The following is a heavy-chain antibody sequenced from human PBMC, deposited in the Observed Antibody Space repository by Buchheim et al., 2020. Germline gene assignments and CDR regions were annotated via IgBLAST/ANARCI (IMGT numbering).Heavy chain of an antibody. CDR2: IYYSGST. Sequence: QVQLQESGPGLVKPSQTLSLTCTVSGGSISSGGYYWSWIRQHPGKGLEWIGYIYYSGSTYYNPSLKSRVTITVETYKNQFSLKLSSVTAADTAVYYCARRITMVRGVITSGVGYFDYWGQGTL. D-gene: IGHD3-10*01. V-gene: IGHV4-31*03. CDR3: ARRITMVRGVITSGVGYFDY. J-gene: IGHJ4*02. CDR1: GGSISSGGYY.